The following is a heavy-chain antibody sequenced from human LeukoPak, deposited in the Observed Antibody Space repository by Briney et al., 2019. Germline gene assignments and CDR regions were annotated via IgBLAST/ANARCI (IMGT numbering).Heavy chain of an antibody. CDR3: ARGPYSGSYSDYYYYYMDV. Sequence: GGSLRLSCAASGFTFSSYSMNWVRQAPGKGLEWVSSISSSSSYIYYADSVMGRFTISRDNAKNSLYLQLNSLRAEDTAVYYCARGPYSGSYSDYYYYYMDVWGKGTTVTVSS. CDR1: GFTFSSYS. V-gene: IGHV3-21*01. D-gene: IGHD1-26*01. J-gene: IGHJ6*03. CDR2: ISSSSSYI.